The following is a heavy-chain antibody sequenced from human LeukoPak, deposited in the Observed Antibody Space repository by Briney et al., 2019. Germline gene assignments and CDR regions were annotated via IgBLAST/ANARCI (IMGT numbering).Heavy chain of an antibody. V-gene: IGHV4-34*01. D-gene: IGHD1-26*01. CDR1: GGSSSGYY. CDR3: AKSGGYGLIDY. CDR2: INHSGST. Sequence: PSETLSLTFAVYGGSSSGYYWSWIRQPPGKGLEWIGEINHSGSTNYNPSLKSRVTISIDTSKNQFSLKLNSVTAADTAMYYCAKSGGYGLIDYWGQGTLVTVSS. J-gene: IGHJ4*02.